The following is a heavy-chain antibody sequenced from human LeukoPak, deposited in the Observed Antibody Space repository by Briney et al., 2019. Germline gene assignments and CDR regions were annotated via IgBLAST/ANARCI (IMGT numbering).Heavy chain of an antibody. CDR1: GYTFTSYD. V-gene: IGHV1-8*01. CDR2: MNPNSGNT. CDR3: ARILTRSTVTRFGC. D-gene: IGHD4-17*01. J-gene: IGHJ4*02. Sequence: APVKVSCKASGYTFTSYDINWVRQATGQGLEWMGWMNPNSGNTGYAQKFQGRVTMTRNTSISTAYMELSSLRSEDTAVYYCARILTRSTVTRFGCWGQGTLVTVSS.